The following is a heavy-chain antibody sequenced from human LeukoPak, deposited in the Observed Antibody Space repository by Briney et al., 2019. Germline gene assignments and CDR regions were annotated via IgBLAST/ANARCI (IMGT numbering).Heavy chain of an antibody. CDR3: ARDRADGGFED. Sequence: GGSLGLSCAASGFTFSNYWMSWVRQAPEKGLEWVANVKQDGSVKQYMDSMKGRITISRDDAKKSLYLQMNSLRAEDTAVYYCARDRADGGFEDWDQGTLVTVSS. CDR1: GFTFSNYW. V-gene: IGHV3-7*01. CDR2: VKQDGSVK. D-gene: IGHD4-23*01. J-gene: IGHJ4*02.